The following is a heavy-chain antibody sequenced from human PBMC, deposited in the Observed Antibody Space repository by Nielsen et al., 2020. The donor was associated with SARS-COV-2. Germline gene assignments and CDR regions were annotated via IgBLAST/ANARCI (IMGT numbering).Heavy chain of an antibody. Sequence: SLRISCSASGFTIGDYSMHLVRQAPGKGLEWVSGISWNSGSIGYADSVKGRFTISRDNAKNSLYLQMNSLRAEDTALCYCAKDSGAAAGSYWYFDLWGRGTLVTVSS. CDR3: AKDSGAAAGSYWYFDL. CDR2: ISWNSGSI. V-gene: IGHV3-9*01. CDR1: GFTIGDYS. D-gene: IGHD6-13*01. J-gene: IGHJ2*01.